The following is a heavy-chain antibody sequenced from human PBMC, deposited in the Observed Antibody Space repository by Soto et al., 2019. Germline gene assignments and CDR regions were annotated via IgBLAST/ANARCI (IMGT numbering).Heavy chain of an antibody. D-gene: IGHD1-1*01. CDR2: ISAHNGNT. J-gene: IGHJ4*02. CDR3: ARGRYGDY. V-gene: IGHV1-18*01. Sequence: QVHLVQSGAEVKKPEASVKVSCKGSGYTLTSYGITWVRQAPGQGLEWMGWISAHNGNTDYAQKLQGRGTVTRDTSTSTAYMELRSLRSDDTAVYYCARGRYGDYWGQGALVTVSS. CDR1: GYTLTSYG.